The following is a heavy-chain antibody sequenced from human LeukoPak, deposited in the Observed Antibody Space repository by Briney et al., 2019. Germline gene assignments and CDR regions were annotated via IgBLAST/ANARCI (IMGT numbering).Heavy chain of an antibody. CDR2: IYYSGST. D-gene: IGHD6-13*01. Sequence: SVTLSLTCTVSGGSISSGGYYWSWIRQHPGKGLEWIGYIYYSGSTYYNPSLKSRVTISVDTSKNQFSLKLSSVTAADTAVYYCARVIAAAGTERYYFDYWGQGTLVTVSS. V-gene: IGHV4-31*03. J-gene: IGHJ4*02. CDR3: ARVIAAAGTERYYFDY. CDR1: GGSISSGGYY.